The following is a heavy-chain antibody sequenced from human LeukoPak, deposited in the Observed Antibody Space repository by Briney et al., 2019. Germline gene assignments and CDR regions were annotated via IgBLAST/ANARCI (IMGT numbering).Heavy chain of an antibody. CDR2: TCDSANT. D-gene: IGHD6-19*01. Sequence: SETLSLTCTVSGGSLSNYCWNWMRQSPGKGLEWIGYTCDSANTYYNPSLKSRVTISVDMSKNQFSLKLTSATAADTALYYCARWHDSGRYFDYWGRGTSGTVSS. CDR3: ARWHDSGRYFDY. J-gene: IGHJ4*02. CDR1: GGSLSNYC. V-gene: IGHV4-59*01.